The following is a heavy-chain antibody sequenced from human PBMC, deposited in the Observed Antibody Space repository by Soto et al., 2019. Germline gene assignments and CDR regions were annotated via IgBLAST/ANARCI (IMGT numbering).Heavy chain of an antibody. CDR2: IYHSGST. V-gene: IGHV4-38-2*01. D-gene: IGHD3-3*01. CDR1: GYSISSGYY. J-gene: IGHJ5*02. Sequence: QVQLQESGPGLVKPSETLSLTCAVSGYSISSGYYWDWIRQPPGKGLEWIGSIYHSGSTYYNPSLKSRVTISVDTSKNQFSLKLSSVTAADTAVYYCARAAYYDFWGCSSCFDGGWFDPWGQGTLVTVSS. CDR3: ARAAYYDFWGCSSCFDGGWFDP.